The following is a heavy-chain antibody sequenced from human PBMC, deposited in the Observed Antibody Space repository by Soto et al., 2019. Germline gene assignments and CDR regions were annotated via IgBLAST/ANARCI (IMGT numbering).Heavy chain of an antibody. CDR3: VKIAVVGTPYFDY. CDR2: ISYDGSNE. J-gene: IGHJ4*02. D-gene: IGHD6-19*01. V-gene: IGHV3-30*18. CDR1: GFSFSNYD. Sequence: GGSLRLSCAASGFSFSNYDMHWVRQAPGKGLEWVAVISYDGSNEYYVDSVKGRFTVSRDNSKNTLYLQMNSLRAEDTAVYYCVKIAVVGTPYFDYWGQGTLVTVSS.